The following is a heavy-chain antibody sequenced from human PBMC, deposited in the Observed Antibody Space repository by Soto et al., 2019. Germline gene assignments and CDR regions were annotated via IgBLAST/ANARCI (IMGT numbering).Heavy chain of an antibody. D-gene: IGHD3-22*01. Sequence: SETLSLTCTVSGASISSYYWSWIRQPPGKGLEWIGNIFYSGSTNYNTSLKSRVSMSTDTSKNQFSLQLSSVTAADTAVYYCARDHYDTSGYYPSDPFDIWGEGTMVTV. V-gene: IGHV4-59*01. CDR2: IFYSGST. CDR3: ARDHYDTSGYYPSDPFDI. CDR1: GASISSYY. J-gene: IGHJ3*02.